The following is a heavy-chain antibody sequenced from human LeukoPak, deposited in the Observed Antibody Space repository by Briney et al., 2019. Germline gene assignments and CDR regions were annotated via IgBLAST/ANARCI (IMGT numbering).Heavy chain of an antibody. Sequence: ASVKVSCKASGYTFTGYYIHWVRQAPGQGLEWMGWINPKSGGTNYAQKFKGRVTMTRDTSISTAYMELRRLKSDDTAVYYCARPQLPDDYYYYMDVWGKGTTVTISS. V-gene: IGHV1-2*02. CDR1: GYTFTGYY. J-gene: IGHJ6*03. CDR3: ARPQLPDDYYYYMDV. D-gene: IGHD5-24*01. CDR2: INPKSGGT.